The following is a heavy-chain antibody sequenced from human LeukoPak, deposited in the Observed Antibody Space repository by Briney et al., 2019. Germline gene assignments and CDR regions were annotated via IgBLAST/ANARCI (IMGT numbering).Heavy chain of an antibody. CDR2: IDPSDSYT. Sequence: NHGESLKISCKGSGYSFTSYWISWVRQMPGKGLEWMGRIDPSDSYTNYSPSFQGHVTISADKSISTAYLQWGSLKASDTAMYYCARGLGYCSSTSCFNWFDPWGQGTLVTVSS. CDR1: GYSFTSYW. V-gene: IGHV5-10-1*01. J-gene: IGHJ5*02. D-gene: IGHD2-2*01. CDR3: ARGLGYCSSTSCFNWFDP.